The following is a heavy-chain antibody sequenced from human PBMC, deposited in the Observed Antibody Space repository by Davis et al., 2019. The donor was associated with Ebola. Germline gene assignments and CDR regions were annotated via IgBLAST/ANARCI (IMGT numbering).Heavy chain of an antibody. CDR2: INPGGGNT. D-gene: IGHD3-22*01. CDR3: ARDFDSSGYSRSFFDY. CDR1: GYTFTSHY. V-gene: IGHV1-46*01. Sequence: ASVKVSCKPSGYTFTSHYIHWVRQVPGQGLEWMGIINPGGGNTGYAQKFQGRLTMTRDTSTTTVYMELSSLRSEDTAVYYCARDFDSSGYSRSFFDYWGQGTLVTVSS. J-gene: IGHJ4*02.